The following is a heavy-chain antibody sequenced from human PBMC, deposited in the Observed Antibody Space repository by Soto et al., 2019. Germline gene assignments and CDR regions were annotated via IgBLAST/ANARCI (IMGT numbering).Heavy chain of an antibody. CDR3: ARVVVTAIPLFWFDP. J-gene: IGHJ5*02. D-gene: IGHD2-21*02. Sequence: QVQLVQSGAEVKKPGASVKVSCKASGYTFTSYGISWVRQAPGQGLEWMGWISAYNGNTNYAQKLQGRVTMTTDTSTSTAYMELRSLRSDDTALYYCARVVVTAIPLFWFDPWGQGTLVTVSS. CDR2: ISAYNGNT. CDR1: GYTFTSYG. V-gene: IGHV1-18*01.